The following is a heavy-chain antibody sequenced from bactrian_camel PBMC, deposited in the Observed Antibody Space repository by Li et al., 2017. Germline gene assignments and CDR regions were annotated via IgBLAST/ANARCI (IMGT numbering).Heavy chain of an antibody. CDR3: ATDDPRLIACGSSCRPY. D-gene: IGHD2*01. CDR1: GHTYSKWC. CDR2: IDSRGIT. Sequence: HVQLVESGGGSVQAGGSLRLSCAASGHTYSKWCMGWFRQVPGKEREGLATIDSRGITAYADSVKGRFTISRDNSKNTLALQMNSLKTEDTGVYHCATDDPRLIACGSSCRPYWGQGTQVTVS. V-gene: IGHV3S55*01. J-gene: IGHJ4*01.